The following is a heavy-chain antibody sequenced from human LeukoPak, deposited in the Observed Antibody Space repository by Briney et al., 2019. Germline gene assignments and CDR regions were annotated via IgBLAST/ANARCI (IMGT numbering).Heavy chain of an antibody. D-gene: IGHD2-2*01. V-gene: IGHV4-59*11. CDR2: IYYSGST. CDR1: GGSISSHY. J-gene: IGHJ4*02. CDR3: ASLKLGYCSSTSCHPDFDY. Sequence: SETLSLTCTVSGGSISSHYWSGIRQPPGKGLEWSGYIYYSGSTNYNPSLKSRVTISVDTSKNQFSLKLSSVTAADTAVYYCASLKLGYCSSTSCHPDFDYWGQGTLVTVSS.